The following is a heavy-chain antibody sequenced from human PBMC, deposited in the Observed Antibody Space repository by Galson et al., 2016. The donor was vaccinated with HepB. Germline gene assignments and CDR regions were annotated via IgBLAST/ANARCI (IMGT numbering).Heavy chain of an antibody. D-gene: IGHD3-10*01. Sequence: CAASGFTVSSSYMTWVRQAPGKGLQWISVFYSSGTKYVANSVQGRFTISRDTSMNTLYLQMHSLKDEDTAVYFCARDLGSGRSDYWGQGTLVTVSS. CDR2: FYSSGTK. CDR3: ARDLGSGRSDY. J-gene: IGHJ4*02. V-gene: IGHV3-53*01. CDR1: GFTVSSSY.